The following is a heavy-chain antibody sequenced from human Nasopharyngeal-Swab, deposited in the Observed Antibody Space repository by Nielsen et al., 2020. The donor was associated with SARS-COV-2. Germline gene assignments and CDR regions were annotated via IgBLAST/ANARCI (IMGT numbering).Heavy chain of an antibody. J-gene: IGHJ6*02. CDR2: ISSSSSYI. V-gene: IGHV3-21*01. CDR1: GFTVSSNY. Sequence: GESLKISCAVSGFTVSSNYMSWVRQAPGKGLEWVSSISSSSSYIYYADSVKGRFTISRDNAKNSLYLQMNSLRAEDTAVYYCARGGNWNYRDYYYYGMDVWGQGTTVTVSS. D-gene: IGHD1-7*01. CDR3: ARGGNWNYRDYYYYGMDV.